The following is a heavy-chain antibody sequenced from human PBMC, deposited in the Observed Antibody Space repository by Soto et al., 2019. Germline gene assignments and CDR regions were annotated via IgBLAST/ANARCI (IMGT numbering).Heavy chain of an antibody. J-gene: IGHJ6*02. CDR1: GFTFSSYA. Sequence: GGSLRLSCAASGFTFSSYAMSWVRQAPGKGLEWVSAISGSGGSTYYADSVKGRFTISRDNSKNTLYLQMNSLRAEDTAVYYCAKVGPRGYSGYDYYYYGMDVWGQGTTVTVS. CDR3: AKVGPRGYSGYDYYYYGMDV. V-gene: IGHV3-23*01. CDR2: ISGSGGST. D-gene: IGHD5-12*01.